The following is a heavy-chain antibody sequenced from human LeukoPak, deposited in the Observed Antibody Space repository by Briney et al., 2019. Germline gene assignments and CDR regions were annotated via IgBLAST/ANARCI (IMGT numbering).Heavy chain of an antibody. D-gene: IGHD1-26*01. CDR2: ISWNSGSI. CDR1: GFTFDDYA. J-gene: IGHJ3*02. V-gene: IGHV3-9*01. Sequence: GGSLRLSCAVSGFTFDDYAMHWVRHAPGKGLEWDSGISWNSGSIGYADSVKGRFTISRDNAKNSLYLQMNSLRAEDTALYYCAKSEWELLAGDAFDIWGQGTMVTVSS. CDR3: AKSEWELLAGDAFDI.